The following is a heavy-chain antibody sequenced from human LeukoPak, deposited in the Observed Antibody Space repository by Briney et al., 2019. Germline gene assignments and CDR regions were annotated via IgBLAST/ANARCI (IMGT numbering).Heavy chain of an antibody. CDR3: AKDAQRGFDYSNSLES. CDR2: IWSDGSNR. D-gene: IGHD4-11*01. J-gene: IGHJ5*01. Sequence: PGGSLRLSCSPSGFTFSHFGMHWVRQAPGKGLEWVAVIWSDGSNRYYGDSVEGRFTISRDNSENSVYLHMNNLRVEDTAVYYCAKDAQRGFDYSNSLESWGQGTLVIVSS. CDR1: GFTFSHFG. V-gene: IGHV3-33*06.